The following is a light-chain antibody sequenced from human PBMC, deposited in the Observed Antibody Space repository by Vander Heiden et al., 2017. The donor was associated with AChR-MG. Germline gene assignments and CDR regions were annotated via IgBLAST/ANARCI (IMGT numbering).Light chain of an antibody. CDR3: QVWDSDGDHPV. CDR2: YDK. Sequence: SSVPTQTSSASVASGQTASITRGGNRVGRTSIHWYRRRPGRAPMFVLWYDKDRPSGIPRRFSGSNAGTAATLTISRVEPGDEADYYCQVWDSDGDHPVFGGGTQLTVL. J-gene: IGLJ3*02. CDR1: RVGRTS. V-gene: IGLV3-21*02.